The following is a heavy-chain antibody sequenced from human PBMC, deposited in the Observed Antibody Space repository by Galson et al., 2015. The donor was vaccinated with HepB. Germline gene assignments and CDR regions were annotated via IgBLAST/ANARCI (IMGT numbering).Heavy chain of an antibody. CDR2: GGVTGDT. Sequence: SLRLSCAASGFTFSTYAMSWVRQSPGKGLEWVSSGGVTGDTYYADSVKGRFTISRDNSKSTLYLQMNSLRAEDTAVYYCAKRSSRGTYYFDGWGQGTLVTVSS. CDR3: AKRSSRGTYYFDG. CDR1: GFTFSTYA. J-gene: IGHJ4*02. V-gene: IGHV3-23*01. D-gene: IGHD5-24*01.